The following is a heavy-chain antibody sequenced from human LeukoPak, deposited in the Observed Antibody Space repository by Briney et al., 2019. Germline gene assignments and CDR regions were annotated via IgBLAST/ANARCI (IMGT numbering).Heavy chain of an antibody. CDR3: AYRNTLDY. D-gene: IGHD1-26*01. CDR2: IKPDGSEK. Sequence: GGSLRLSCAASGFSFSGHWMNWLRQPPGKGLEWVANIKPDGSEKYYVDSVKGRFTISRDDAKRSLDLQMDSLRAEDTAIYYCAYRNTLDYWGQGTLVTVSS. CDR1: GFSFSGHW. J-gene: IGHJ4*02. V-gene: IGHV3-7*02.